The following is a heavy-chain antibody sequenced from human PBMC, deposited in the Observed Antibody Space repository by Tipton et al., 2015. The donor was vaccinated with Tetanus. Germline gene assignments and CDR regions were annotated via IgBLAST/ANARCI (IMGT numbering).Heavy chain of an antibody. CDR1: GGSISSGGYY. D-gene: IGHD4-17*01. CDR3: ARAPSQDGDLDY. V-gene: IGHV4-31*03. Sequence: TLSLTCTVSGGSISSGGYYWSWIRQHPGKGLEWIGYIYYSGSTYYNPSLKSRVTISVDTSKNQFSLKLSSVTAADTAVYYCARAPSQDGDLDYGGQEPLVTVSS. J-gene: IGHJ4*02. CDR2: IYYSGST.